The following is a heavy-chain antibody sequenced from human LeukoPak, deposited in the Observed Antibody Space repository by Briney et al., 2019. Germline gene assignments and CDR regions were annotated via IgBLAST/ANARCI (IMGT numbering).Heavy chain of an antibody. V-gene: IGHV3-15*01. D-gene: IGHD3-22*01. Sequence: PGGSLRLSCAASGFTFSNAWMSWVRQAPGKGLEWVGRIKSKTDGGTTDYAAPVKGRFTISRDDSKNTLYLQMNSLKTEGTAVYYCTTDPTEDYDSSGYTFDYWGQGTLVTVSS. CDR1: GFTFSNAW. J-gene: IGHJ4*02. CDR3: TTDPTEDYDSSGYTFDY. CDR2: IKSKTDGGTT.